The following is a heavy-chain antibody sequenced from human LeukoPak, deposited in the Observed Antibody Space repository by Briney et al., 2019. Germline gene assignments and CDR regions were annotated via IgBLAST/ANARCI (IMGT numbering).Heavy chain of an antibody. J-gene: IGHJ3*02. D-gene: IGHD3-10*01. V-gene: IGHV4-39*01. Sequence: RSSETLSLTCTVSGGSISSSSYYWGWIRQPPGKGLEWIGSIYNSGSTYYNPSLKSRVTISVDTSKKQFSLKLSSVTAADTAVYYCASPGGGDGAFDIWGQGTMVTVSS. CDR1: GGSISSSSYY. CDR2: IYNSGST. CDR3: ASPGGGDGAFDI.